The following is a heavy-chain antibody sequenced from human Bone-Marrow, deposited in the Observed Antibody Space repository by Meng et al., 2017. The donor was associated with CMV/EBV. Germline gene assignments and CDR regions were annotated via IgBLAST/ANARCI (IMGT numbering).Heavy chain of an antibody. D-gene: IGHD3-10*01. CDR3: ARGRYGSGSYHTYYYYYGMDV. CDR2: ISSSSSYI. CDR1: GFTFSSYS. Sequence: GESLKISCAASGFTFSSYSMNWVRQAPGKGLEWVSYISSSSSYIYYADSVKGRFTISRDNAKNSLYLQMNSLRAEDTAVYYCARGRYGSGSYHTYYYYYGMDVWGQGTTVTVSS. J-gene: IGHJ6*02. V-gene: IGHV3-21*05.